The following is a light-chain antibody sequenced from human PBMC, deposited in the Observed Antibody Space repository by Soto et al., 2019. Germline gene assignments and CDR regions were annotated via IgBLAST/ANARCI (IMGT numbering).Light chain of an antibody. CDR3: VAWDDSLSGYV. J-gene: IGLJ1*01. Sequence: QAVVTQPPSASGTPGQRVTISCSGSSSNIGSNYVYWYQQLPGTAPKLLIYSNNQRPSGVPDRFSGSKSGTSASLAISGLRSEDEADYYCVAWDDSLSGYVFGTRTKLTVL. CDR1: SSNIGSNY. CDR2: SNN. V-gene: IGLV1-47*02.